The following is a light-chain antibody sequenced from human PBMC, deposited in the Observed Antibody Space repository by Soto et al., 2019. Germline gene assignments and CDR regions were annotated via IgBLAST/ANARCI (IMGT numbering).Light chain of an antibody. CDR2: DVS. V-gene: IGLV2-11*01. CDR3: CSYGGTFYV. J-gene: IGLJ1*01. Sequence: QSVLTQPRSVSGSPGQSVTISCTGTSSDVDDYNYVSWFQQHPGKAPKLMIYDVSERPSGVPDRFSGSKSGNTASLTISGLQDEDEADYYCCSYGGTFYVFGTGTKLTVL. CDR1: SSDVDDYNY.